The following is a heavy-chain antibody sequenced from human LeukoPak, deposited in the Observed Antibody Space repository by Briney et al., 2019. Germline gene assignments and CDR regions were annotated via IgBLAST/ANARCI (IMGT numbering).Heavy chain of an antibody. CDR3: ARDGEFPDYDFWSGPLNWFDP. CDR2: ISAYNGNT. V-gene: IGHV1-18*01. D-gene: IGHD3-3*01. J-gene: IGHJ5*02. Sequence: ASVKVTCQASGYTFTSYGISWVRQAPGQGLEWMGWISAYNGNTNYAQKLQGRVTMTTDTSTSTAYMELRSLRSDDTAVYYCARDGEFPDYDFWSGPLNWFDPWGQAALVTVSS. CDR1: GYTFTSYG.